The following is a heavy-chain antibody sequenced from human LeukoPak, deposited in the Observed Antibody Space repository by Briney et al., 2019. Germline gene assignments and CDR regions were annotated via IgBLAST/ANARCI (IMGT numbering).Heavy chain of an antibody. D-gene: IGHD5-18*01. Sequence: HTGGSLRLSCTASTFTLNNYWMSWVRQAPGKGLVWVSRINSDGSRTNYADCVKGRFTISRDNAKNTVFLQMNSLRAEDAAVYYCARVITGSTYGQFDYWGQGALATVSS. CDR1: TFTLNNYW. CDR2: INSDGSRT. J-gene: IGHJ4*02. CDR3: ARVITGSTYGQFDY. V-gene: IGHV3-74*01.